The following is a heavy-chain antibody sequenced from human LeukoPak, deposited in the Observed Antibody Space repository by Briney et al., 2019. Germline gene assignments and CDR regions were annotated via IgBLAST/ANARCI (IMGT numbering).Heavy chain of an antibody. CDR3: ARGRVAGINWFDP. D-gene: IGHD6-19*01. CDR2: INHSGST. V-gene: IGHV4-34*01. J-gene: IGHJ5*02. Sequence: SETLSLTCAVYGGSFSGYYWSWIRQPPGKGLEWIGEINHSGSTNYNPSLKSRVTISVDTSKNQFSLKLSSVTAADTAVYYCARGRVAGINWFDPWGQGTLVTVSS. CDR1: GGSFSGYY.